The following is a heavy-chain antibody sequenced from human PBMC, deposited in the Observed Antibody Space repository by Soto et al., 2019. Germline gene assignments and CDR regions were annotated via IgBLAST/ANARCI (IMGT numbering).Heavy chain of an antibody. J-gene: IGHJ5*01. Sequence: QVQLQQSGPGLVKPSQTLSLTCAISGDSVSSNSATWDWIRQSPSIVLEWLGRTYYRSKWSNDYALSVKGRITINPATYNHQFSLHMNSVTPDDTAVYSCARLIGNSWLDSWGQGTLVTVSS. V-gene: IGHV6-1*01. CDR1: GDSVSSNSAT. CDR3: ARLIGNSWLDS. D-gene: IGHD3-16*01. CDR2: TYYRSKWSN.